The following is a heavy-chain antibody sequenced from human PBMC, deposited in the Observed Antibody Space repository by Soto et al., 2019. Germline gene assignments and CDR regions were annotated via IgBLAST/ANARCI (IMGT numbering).Heavy chain of an antibody. D-gene: IGHD3-3*02. CDR1: EDSVSKNSAA. J-gene: IGHJ5*02. CDR3: AREGRLAASIFHNLFDP. V-gene: IGHV6-1*01. CDR2: TYYRSKWFN. Sequence: SQTISLACPISEDSVSKNSAARTWKRQSPSRGLEWLGRTYYRSKWFNNYALSVKGRITITPDTSKNQFSLQLNSATPEDTAVYYCAREGRLAASIFHNLFDPLGQGTLV.